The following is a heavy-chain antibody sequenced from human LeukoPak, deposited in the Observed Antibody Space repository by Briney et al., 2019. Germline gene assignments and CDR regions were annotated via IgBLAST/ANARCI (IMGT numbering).Heavy chain of an antibody. CDR3: ARHDKVGLGAEGPRGGHFDY. Sequence: SETLSLTCAVSGGSISSSNWWSWIRQPPRKGLEWIGEINHSGSTNYNPSLKSRVTISVDTSKNQFSLKLSSVTAADTAVYYCARHDKVGLGAEGPRGGHFDYWGQGTLVTVSS. V-gene: IGHV4-4*02. CDR2: INHSGST. J-gene: IGHJ4*02. CDR1: GGSISSSNW. D-gene: IGHD1-26*01.